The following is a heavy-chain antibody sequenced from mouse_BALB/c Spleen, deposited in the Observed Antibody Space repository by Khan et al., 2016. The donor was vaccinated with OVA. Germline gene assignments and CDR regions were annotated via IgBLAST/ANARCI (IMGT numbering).Heavy chain of an antibody. Sequence: QIQLVQSGPELKRPGETVRISCKASGYTFTNAGMQWVQKMPGKGLKWIGWINTHSGVPKYAEAFKGRFAFSLDTSATTAYLQITNLKNEDTATYVCAGGGAAYYKNDGGAMDYWGQGTSVTVSS. V-gene: IGHV9-4*02. CDR1: GYTFTNAG. D-gene: IGHD2-12*01. CDR3: AGGGAAYYKNDGGAMDY. CDR2: INTHSGVP. J-gene: IGHJ4*01.